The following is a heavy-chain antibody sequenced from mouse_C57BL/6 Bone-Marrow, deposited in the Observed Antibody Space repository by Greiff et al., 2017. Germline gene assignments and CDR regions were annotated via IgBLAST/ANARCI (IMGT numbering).Heavy chain of an antibody. CDR1: GYTFTTYP. Sequence: QVQLQQSGAELVKPGASVKMSCKASGYTFTTYPIERMQQNHGKSLEWIGNFHPYNDDTKYNEKFKGKATLTVEKSSSTVYFELSRLTSDDSAVYYCARAYYSNYGGFAYWGQGTLVTVAA. J-gene: IGHJ3*01. V-gene: IGHV1-47*01. D-gene: IGHD2-5*01. CDR3: ARAYYSNYGGFAY. CDR2: FHPYNDDT.